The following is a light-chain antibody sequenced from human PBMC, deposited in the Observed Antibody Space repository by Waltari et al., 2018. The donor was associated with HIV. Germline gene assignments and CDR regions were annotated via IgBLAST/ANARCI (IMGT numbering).Light chain of an antibody. V-gene: IGLV2-14*03. Sequence: QSALTQPASVSGSPGQSITISCTGTSGDVGGYNFVSWYQKHPGKAPKLIIYNVNSRPSGVSIRFSGSRSANTASLTISGLQAEDEADYFCISYTSSGPLYVLFGGETRLTVL. J-gene: IGLJ2*01. CDR2: NVN. CDR3: ISYTSSGPLYVL. CDR1: SGDVGGYNF.